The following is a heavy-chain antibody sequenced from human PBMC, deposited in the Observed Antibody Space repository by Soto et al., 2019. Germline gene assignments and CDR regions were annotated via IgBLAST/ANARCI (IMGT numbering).Heavy chain of an antibody. J-gene: IGHJ5*02. CDR2: ISAYNGNT. CDR1: GYTFTSYG. Sequence: ASVKVSCKASGYTFTSYGIIWVRQAPGQGLEWMGWISAYNGNTNYAQKLQGRVTMTTDTSTSTAYMELRSLRSDDTAVYYCARSVVPAAMSWFDPWGQGTLVTVSS. CDR3: ARSVVPAAMSWFDP. V-gene: IGHV1-18*01. D-gene: IGHD2-2*01.